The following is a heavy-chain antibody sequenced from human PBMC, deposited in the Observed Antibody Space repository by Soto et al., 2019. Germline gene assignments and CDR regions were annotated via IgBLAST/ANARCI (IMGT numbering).Heavy chain of an antibody. J-gene: IGHJ4*02. CDR1: GGSISSYY. Sequence: QVQLQESGPGLVKPSETLSLTCTVSGGSISSYYWSWIRQPPGKGLEWIGYIYYSGSTNYNPSLTSRVTISVDTSKNQFSLKLSSVTAADTAVYYCARQPRGSSGYIDYWGQGTLVTVSS. CDR2: IYYSGST. V-gene: IGHV4-59*08. CDR3: ARQPRGSSGYIDY. D-gene: IGHD3-22*01.